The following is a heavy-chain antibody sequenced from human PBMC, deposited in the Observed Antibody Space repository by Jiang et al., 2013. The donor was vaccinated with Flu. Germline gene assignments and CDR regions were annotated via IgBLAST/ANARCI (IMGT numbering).Heavy chain of an antibody. V-gene: IGHV3-21*01. J-gene: IGHJ4*02. Sequence: SCAASGFTFSSYSMNWVRQAPGKGLEWVSSISSSSSYIYYADSVKGRFTISRDNAKNPLYPQMNSLRAEDTAVYYCAREGIAVAGMPFDYWGQGTLVTVSS. CDR3: AREGIAVAGMPFDY. CDR2: ISSSSSYI. D-gene: IGHD6-19*01. CDR1: GFTFSSYS.